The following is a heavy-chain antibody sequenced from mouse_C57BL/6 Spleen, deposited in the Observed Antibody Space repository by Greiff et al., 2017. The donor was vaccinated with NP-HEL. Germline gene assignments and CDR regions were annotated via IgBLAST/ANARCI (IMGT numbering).Heavy chain of an antibody. J-gene: IGHJ3*01. CDR1: GYTFTDYN. Sequence: DVQLQESGPELVKPGASVKMSCTASGYTFTDYNMHWVKQSHGKSLEWIGYINPNNGGTSYNQKFNGKATLTVNKSSSTAYMELRSLTTEDSAVYYCARNEKAKSIYYDYLAEFAYWGQGTLVTVSA. CDR3: ARNEKAKSIYYDYLAEFAY. D-gene: IGHD2-4*01. V-gene: IGHV1-22*01. CDR2: INPNNGGT.